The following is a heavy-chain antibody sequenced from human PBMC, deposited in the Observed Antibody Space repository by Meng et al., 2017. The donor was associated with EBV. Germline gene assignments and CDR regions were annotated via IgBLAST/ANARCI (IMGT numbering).Heavy chain of an antibody. CDR3: ARRVVTGGFFDY. CDR1: GFTFRDYY. CDR2: ISSSGSTI. Sequence: VQLVGSGGGAVKARGAPRLSRVSSGFTFRDYYMSWIRQATGKGLEWVSYISSSGSTIYYADSVKGRFTISRDNAKNSLYLQMNSLRAEDTAVYYCARRVVTGGFFDYWGQGTLVTVSS. J-gene: IGHJ4*02. D-gene: IGHD2-21*02. V-gene: IGHV3-11*01.